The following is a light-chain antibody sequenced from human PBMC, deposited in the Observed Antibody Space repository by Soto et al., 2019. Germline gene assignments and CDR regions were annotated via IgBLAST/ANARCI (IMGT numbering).Light chain of an antibody. Sequence: QYALTQPASVSGSPGQSITISCTGTSRDVGAYKYISWYQQHPGKAPKLIIYEVSDRPSGVSNRFSGSKSGNTASLTISGLQAEDEADYFCTSYRGSSTLVFGGGTKLTVL. CDR1: SRDVGAYKY. CDR2: EVS. CDR3: TSYRGSSTLV. V-gene: IGLV2-14*01. J-gene: IGLJ2*01.